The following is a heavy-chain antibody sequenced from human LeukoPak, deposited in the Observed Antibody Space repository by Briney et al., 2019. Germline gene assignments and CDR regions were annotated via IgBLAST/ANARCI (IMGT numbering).Heavy chain of an antibody. CDR2: IYYSGST. CDR1: TGSISSGVYY. V-gene: IGHV4-31*03. Sequence: SETLSLTCPVSTGSISSGVYYWSWIRQHPGKGLERIGYIYYSGSTYYNPSLKSRVTISVDTSKTQFSLKLSSVTAADTAVYYCARGVRWLQLSYFDYWGQGTLVTVSS. J-gene: IGHJ4*02. CDR3: ARGVRWLQLSYFDY. D-gene: IGHD5-24*01.